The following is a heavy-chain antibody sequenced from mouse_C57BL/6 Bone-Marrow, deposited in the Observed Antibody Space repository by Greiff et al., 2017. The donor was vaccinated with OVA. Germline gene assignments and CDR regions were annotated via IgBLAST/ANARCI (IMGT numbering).Heavy chain of an antibody. CDR3: ARRSIYHGAMDY. CDR2: ISNLAYSI. V-gene: IGHV5-15*01. Sequence: EVKLMESGGGLVQPGGSLKLSCAASGFTFSDYGMAWVRQAPRKGPEWVAFISNLAYSIYYADTVTGRFTISRENAKNTLYLEMSSLRSEDTAMYYCARRSIYHGAMDYWGQGTSVTVSS. D-gene: IGHD2-1*01. CDR1: GFTFSDYG. J-gene: IGHJ4*01.